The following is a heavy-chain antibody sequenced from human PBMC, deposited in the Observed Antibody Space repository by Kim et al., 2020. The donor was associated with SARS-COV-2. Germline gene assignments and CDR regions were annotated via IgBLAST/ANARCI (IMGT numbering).Heavy chain of an antibody. J-gene: IGHJ5*02. Sequence: GGSLRLSCAASGFTFSNYGLHWVRQAPGKGLEWVAFISNDGLEKYYADSVKGRCTISRDNPKNTLFVQMSSLRIEDTAVYYCAKDMGTYSSGTYYFKSWGQGTLVTVSS. CDR1: GFTFSNYG. CDR2: ISNDGLEK. V-gene: IGHV3-30*18. D-gene: IGHD3-10*01. CDR3: AKDMGTYSSGTYYFKS.